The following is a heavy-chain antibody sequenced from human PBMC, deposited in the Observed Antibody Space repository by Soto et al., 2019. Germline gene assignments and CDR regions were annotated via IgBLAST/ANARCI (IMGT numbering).Heavy chain of an antibody. Sequence: GESLKISCKGSGYSFTSYWIGWVRQMPGKGLEWMGIIYPGDSDTRYSPSFQGQVTISADKSISTAYLQWSSLNASDTAMYYCARLTGRSHYIQSWFDPWGQGTLVTVPS. V-gene: IGHV5-51*01. CDR3: ARLTGRSHYIQSWFDP. J-gene: IGHJ5*02. D-gene: IGHD2-15*01. CDR2: IYPGDSDT. CDR1: GYSFTSYW.